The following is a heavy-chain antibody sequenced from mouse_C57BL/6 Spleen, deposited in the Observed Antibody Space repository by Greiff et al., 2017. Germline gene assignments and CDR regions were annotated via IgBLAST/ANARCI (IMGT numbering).Heavy chain of an antibody. D-gene: IGHD1-1*01. CDR2: ISSGGSYT. CDR3: ARHPLYYGSSYNYFDY. J-gene: IGHJ2*01. CDR1: GFTFSSYG. V-gene: IGHV5-6*02. Sequence: DVMLVESGGDLVKPGGSLKLSCAASGFTFSSYGMSWVRQTPDKRLEWVATISSGGSYTYYPDSVKGRFTISRDNAKNTLYLQMSSLKSEDTAMYYCARHPLYYGSSYNYFDYWGQGTTLTVSS.